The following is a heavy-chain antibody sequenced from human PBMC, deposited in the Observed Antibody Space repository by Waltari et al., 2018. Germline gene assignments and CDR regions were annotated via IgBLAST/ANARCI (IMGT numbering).Heavy chain of an antibody. V-gene: IGHV4-38-2*02. D-gene: IGHD3-16*01. CDR1: GHSVNNDFY. Sequence: QVQLRESGPGLVGSSETLSPSCTASGHSVNNDFYWAWIRQSPGGGLEWIASIYHTGSTHYKSSLKSRVSISTDMSTKQFFLTLTHLTAADTAVYYCAEEGDFRAGLFESWGQGTLVSVSS. CDR3: AEEGDFRAGLFES. CDR2: IYHTGST. J-gene: IGHJ4*02.